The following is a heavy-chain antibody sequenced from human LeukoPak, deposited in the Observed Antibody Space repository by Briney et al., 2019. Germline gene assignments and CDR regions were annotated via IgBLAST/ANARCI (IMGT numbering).Heavy chain of an antibody. CDR1: GFTFSSYA. Sequence: GGSLRLSCAASGFTFSSYAMHWVRQAPGKGLEWVAVISYDGSNKYYADSVKGRFTISRDNSKNTLYLQMNSLRAEDTAVYYCARDFYYGSGSYFDYWGQGTLVTVSS. J-gene: IGHJ4*02. D-gene: IGHD3-10*01. CDR2: ISYDGSNK. V-gene: IGHV3-30*01. CDR3: ARDFYYGSGSYFDY.